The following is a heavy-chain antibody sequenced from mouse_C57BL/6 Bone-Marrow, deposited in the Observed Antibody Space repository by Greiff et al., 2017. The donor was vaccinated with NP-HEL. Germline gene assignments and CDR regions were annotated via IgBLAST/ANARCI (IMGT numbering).Heavy chain of an antibody. CDR3: ARLGIYYYGSSFDY. Sequence: VQLQQPGAELVMPGASVKLSCKASGYTFTSYWMHWVKQRPGQGLEWIGEIDPSDSYTNYNQQFKGKSTLTVDKSSSTAYMQLSSLTSEDSAVYYCARLGIYYYGSSFDYWGQGTTLTVSS. D-gene: IGHD1-1*01. V-gene: IGHV1-69*01. CDR2: IDPSDSYT. J-gene: IGHJ2*01. CDR1: GYTFTSYW.